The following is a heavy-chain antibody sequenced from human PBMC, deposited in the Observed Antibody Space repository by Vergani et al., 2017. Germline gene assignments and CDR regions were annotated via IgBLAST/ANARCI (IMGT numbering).Heavy chain of an antibody. J-gene: IGHJ3*01. CDR1: GFDFSSYI. Sequence: QLVESGGGWVQPGGSLRLSCVVSGFDFSSYIMNWVRQAPGKGVEWVSFVSTGTKSQSYAESVKGRFTISRDSAKNSLYLKMDSLRAEERAVYYCAREYSSTSGRSFDFWGQGTKVTVSS. CDR3: AREYSSTSGRSFDF. CDR2: VSTGTKSQ. D-gene: IGHD2-2*01. V-gene: IGHV3-48*01.